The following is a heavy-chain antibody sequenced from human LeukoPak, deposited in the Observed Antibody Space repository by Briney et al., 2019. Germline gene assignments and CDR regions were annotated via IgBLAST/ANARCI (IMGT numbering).Heavy chain of an antibody. V-gene: IGHV4-38-2*02. CDR3: AGDFWSGYYFRD. D-gene: IGHD3-3*01. CDR2: IYHSGST. J-gene: IGHJ4*02. Sequence: SETLSLTCSFSGYSISSSYYWGWIRQPPGQGLEWIGNIYHSGSTYYNPSLKSRVTISVDTSKNQFSLKLSSVTAADTAVYYCAGDFWSGYYFRDWGQGTLVTASS. CDR1: GYSISSSYY.